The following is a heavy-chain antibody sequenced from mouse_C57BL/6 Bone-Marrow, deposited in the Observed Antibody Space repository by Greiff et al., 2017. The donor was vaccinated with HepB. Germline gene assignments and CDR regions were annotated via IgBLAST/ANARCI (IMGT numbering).Heavy chain of an antibody. CDR2: IYPGSGST. CDR1: GYTFTSYW. J-gene: IGHJ3*01. D-gene: IGHD1-1*01. Sequence: QVQLQQPGAELVKPGASVKMSCKASGYTFTSYWITWVKQRPGQGLEWIGDIYPGSGSTNYNEKFKSKATLTVDTSSSTAYMQLSSLTSEDSAVYYWAGEGVYYGSSYGYACWGQGALVTVSA. V-gene: IGHV1-55*01. CDR3: AGEGVYYGSSYGYAC.